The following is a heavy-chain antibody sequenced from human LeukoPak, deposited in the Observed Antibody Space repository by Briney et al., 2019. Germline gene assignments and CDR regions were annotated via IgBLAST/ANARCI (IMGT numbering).Heavy chain of an antibody. V-gene: IGHV4-39*07. Sequence: SETLSLTCTVSGGSISSSHYYWGWIRQPPGKGLEWIGSFYYSGSTYYNPSLKSRVTISVDTSKNQFSLRVSSVTAADTAVYYCARDVYYDNNGYFFYWGQGTLVTVSS. D-gene: IGHD3-22*01. CDR1: GGSISSSHYY. CDR2: FYYSGST. J-gene: IGHJ4*02. CDR3: ARDVYYDNNGYFFY.